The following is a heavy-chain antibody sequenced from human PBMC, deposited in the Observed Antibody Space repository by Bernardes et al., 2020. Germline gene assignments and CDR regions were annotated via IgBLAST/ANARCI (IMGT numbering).Heavy chain of an antibody. Sequence: GGSLRLSCAASGFTFSSYWMHWVRQAPGKGLVWVSRINSDGSSISYADSVKGRFTISRDNAKNTLYLQMNSLRAEDTAVYYCSGSYYNTPDYWGQGTLVTVSS. V-gene: IGHV3-74*01. CDR2: INSDGSSI. D-gene: IGHD3-10*01. CDR1: GFTFSSYW. J-gene: IGHJ4*02. CDR3: SGSYYNTPDY.